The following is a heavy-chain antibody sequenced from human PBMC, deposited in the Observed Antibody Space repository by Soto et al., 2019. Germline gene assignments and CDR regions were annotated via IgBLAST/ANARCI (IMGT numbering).Heavy chain of an antibody. V-gene: IGHV1-69*04. CDR2: IIPILGIA. J-gene: IGHJ6*02. D-gene: IGHD3-10*01. Sequence: SVKVSCKASGGTFSSYTISWVRQAPGQGLEWMGRIIPILGIANYAQKFQGRVTITADKSTSTAYMELSSLRSEDTAVYYCARDRSPRLYGSGTNYYYGMDVWGQGTTVTVSS. CDR1: GGTFSSYT. CDR3: ARDRSPRLYGSGTNYYYGMDV.